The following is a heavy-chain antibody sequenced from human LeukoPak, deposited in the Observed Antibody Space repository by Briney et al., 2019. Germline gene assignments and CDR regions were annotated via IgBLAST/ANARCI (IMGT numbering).Heavy chain of an antibody. V-gene: IGHV4-39*02. D-gene: IGHD3-22*01. J-gene: IGHJ4*02. Sequence: SETLSLTCTVSGGSVSSSSYYWGWIRQAPGKGLEWIGSMYYSGSTYYSPSLKSRVTFSVDTSKNQFSLKLSSVTAADTSVYYCAREAPHITMIEDWGQGTLVTVSS. CDR3: AREAPHITMIED. CDR1: GGSVSSSSYY. CDR2: MYYSGST.